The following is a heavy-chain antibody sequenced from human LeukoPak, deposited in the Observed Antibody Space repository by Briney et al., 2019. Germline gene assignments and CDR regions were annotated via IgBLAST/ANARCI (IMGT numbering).Heavy chain of an antibody. J-gene: IGHJ4*02. CDR2: VYYSGNT. D-gene: IGHD3-9*01. CDR3: ARGGGYFLTGYYNVLNRIDY. CDR1: GGSISSGVYY. Sequence: SETLSLTCSVSGGSISSGVYYWTWIRQHPGSGLEWIGFVYYSGNTYYNPSLKSRVTISVDTSKNQFSLKLSSVTAADTAVYYCARGGGYFLTGYYNVLNRIDYWGQGTLVTVSS. V-gene: IGHV4-31*03.